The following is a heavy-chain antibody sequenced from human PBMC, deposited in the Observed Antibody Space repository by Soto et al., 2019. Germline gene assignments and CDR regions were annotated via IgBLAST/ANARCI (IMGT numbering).Heavy chain of an antibody. V-gene: IGHV1-46*01. D-gene: IGHD3-9*01. J-gene: IGHJ5*02. CDR3: ARGPYYDILTGDWWFDP. CDR2: INPSGGST. Sequence: ASVKVSCKASGYTFTSYYMHWGRQAPGQGLEWMGIINPSGGSTSYAQKFQGRVTMTRDTSTSTVYMELSSLRSEDTAVYYCARGPYYDILTGDWWFDPWGQGTLVTVSS. CDR1: GYTFTSYY.